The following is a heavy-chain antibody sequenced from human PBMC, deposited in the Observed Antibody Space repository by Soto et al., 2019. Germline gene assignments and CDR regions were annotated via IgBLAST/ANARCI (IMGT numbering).Heavy chain of an antibody. CDR1: GFTFSRYA. J-gene: IGHJ4*02. D-gene: IGHD3-3*01. CDR2: ISGSGGST. Sequence: EVQLLESGGGLVQPGGSLRLSCAASGFTFSRYAMSWVRQAPGKGLEWVSAISGSGGSTYYADSVKGRFTISRDNSKNTLYLQLNSLRAEDTAVYYCAKDSYDLWSGYLDYWGQGTLVTVSS. V-gene: IGHV3-23*01. CDR3: AKDSYDLWSGYLDY.